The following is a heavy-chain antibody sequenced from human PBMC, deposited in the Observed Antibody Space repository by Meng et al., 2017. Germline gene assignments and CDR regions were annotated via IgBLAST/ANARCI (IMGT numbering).Heavy chain of an antibody. D-gene: IGHD1-20*01. Sequence: QVQLQQWGAGLLKPSETLSLPCAVYGESFSGYYWTWIRQSPGKGLEWIGEISHSGRTNYNPSLKSRVTISVDKSKNQFSLKLSSVTAADTAVYYCARQLANNLWAFDFWGQGTLVTVSS. CDR1: GESFSGYY. CDR3: ARQLANNLWAFDF. CDR2: ISHSGRT. J-gene: IGHJ4*02. V-gene: IGHV4-34*01.